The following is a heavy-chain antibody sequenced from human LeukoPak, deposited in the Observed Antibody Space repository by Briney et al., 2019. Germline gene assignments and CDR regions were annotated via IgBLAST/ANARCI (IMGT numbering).Heavy chain of an antibody. J-gene: IGHJ6*02. V-gene: IGHV1-18*01. Sequence: ASVKVSCKASGYTFTSYGISWVRQAPGQGLEWMGWISAYNGNTNYAQKLQGRVTMTTDTSTSTAYMELRSLRSDDTAVYYCARDWGQTCYYDSSGFVMDVWGQGTTVTVSS. CDR2: ISAYNGNT. CDR1: GYTFTSYG. CDR3: ARDWGQTCYYDSSGFVMDV. D-gene: IGHD3-22*01.